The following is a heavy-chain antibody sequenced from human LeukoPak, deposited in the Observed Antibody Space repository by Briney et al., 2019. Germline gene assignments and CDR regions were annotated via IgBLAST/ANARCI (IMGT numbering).Heavy chain of an antibody. J-gene: IGHJ4*02. D-gene: IGHD2-2*01. CDR2: ISAYNGNT. CDR3: ARDHRWYCSSTSCSSDY. V-gene: IGHV1-18*01. Sequence: ASVKVSCNASGYTFTSYGISWVRQAPGQGLEWMGWISAYNGNTNYAQKLQGRVTMTTDTSTSTAYMELRSLRSDDTAVYCCARDHRWYCSSTSCSSDYWGQGTLVTVSS. CDR1: GYTFTSYG.